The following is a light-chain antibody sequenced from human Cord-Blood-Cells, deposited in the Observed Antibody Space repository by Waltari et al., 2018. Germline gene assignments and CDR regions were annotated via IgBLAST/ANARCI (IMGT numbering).Light chain of an antibody. CDR3: SSYTSSSTWV. J-gene: IGLJ3*02. CDR1: SSDVGGYNY. V-gene: IGLV2-14*04. Sequence: VSGSPGQSITISCTGTSSDVGGYNYVSWYQQHPGKAPKLMIYDVSNRPSGVSNCFSGSKSGNTASLTISGLQAEDEADYYCSSYTSSSTWVFGGGTKLTVL. CDR2: DVS.